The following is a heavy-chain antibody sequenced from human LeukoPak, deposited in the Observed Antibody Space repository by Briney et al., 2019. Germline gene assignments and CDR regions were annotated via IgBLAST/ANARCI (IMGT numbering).Heavy chain of an antibody. CDR2: IYSGGSP. J-gene: IGHJ6*04. Sequence: GGSLRLSCAASGFTVRSSYMSWVRQAPGKGLEWVSVIYSGGSPDYADSVKGRFTISRDNAKNSLYLQMNSLRAEDTAVYYCAELGITMIGGVWGKGTTATISS. CDR3: AELGITMIGGV. CDR1: GFTVRSSY. D-gene: IGHD3-10*02. V-gene: IGHV3-53*01.